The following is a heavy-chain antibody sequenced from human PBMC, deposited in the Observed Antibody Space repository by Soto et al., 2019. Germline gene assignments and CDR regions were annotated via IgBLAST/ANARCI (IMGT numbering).Heavy chain of an antibody. J-gene: IGHJ4*02. CDR3: AKGYSDSPKNSFDS. CDR2: VSGRSATT. CDR1: GFTFNNFA. V-gene: IGHV3-23*01. Sequence: PXGSLRLSCAASGFTFNNFAMSWVRQAPGMGLEWVSTVSGRSATTYSADSVKGRFTISRDNSKNTLLLQMNSLRAEDTAVYFCAKGYSDSPKNSFDSWGQGALVTVSS. D-gene: IGHD5-12*01.